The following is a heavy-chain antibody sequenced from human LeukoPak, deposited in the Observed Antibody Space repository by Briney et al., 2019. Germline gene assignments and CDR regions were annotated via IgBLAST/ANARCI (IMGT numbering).Heavy chain of an antibody. D-gene: IGHD3-22*01. V-gene: IGHV3-23*01. Sequence: GGSLRLSCAASGFSFSNYGMTWVRQAPGKGLEWVSAISGGGDRTYYADSVKGRFTISRDNSKNTLYLQRNSLRGEDTAVYYCAKDRNFYDNSGYYYGDYWGQGTLVTVSS. CDR2: ISGGGDRT. CDR1: GFSFSNYG. CDR3: AKDRNFYDNSGYYYGDY. J-gene: IGHJ4*02.